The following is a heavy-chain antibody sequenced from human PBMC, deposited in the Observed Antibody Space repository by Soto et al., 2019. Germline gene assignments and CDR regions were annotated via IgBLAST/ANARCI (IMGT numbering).Heavy chain of an antibody. Sequence: EVQLVESGGGLVQPGGSLRLSCAASGFTFSSYSMNWVRQAPGKGLEWVSYISSSSSTIYYADSVKGRFTISRDNAKKSLYLQMNSLRDEDTAVYYCAGGHMTTGRYWGQGTLVTVSS. J-gene: IGHJ4*02. CDR1: GFTFSSYS. V-gene: IGHV3-48*02. CDR2: ISSSSSTI. CDR3: AGGHMTTGRY. D-gene: IGHD4-4*01.